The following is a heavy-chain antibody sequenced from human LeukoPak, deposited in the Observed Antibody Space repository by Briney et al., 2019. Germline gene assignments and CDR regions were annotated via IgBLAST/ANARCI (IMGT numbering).Heavy chain of an antibody. D-gene: IGHD6-6*01. Sequence: GGSLRLSCAASGFTFSSYAMNGVRQAPGKGLEWVSGTSNSGGSTYYADSVKGRFTISRDNSKNTLYVQMNSLRAEDTAVYYCAKETGSSFDYWGPGSLITVSS. V-gene: IGHV3-23*01. J-gene: IGHJ4*01. CDR3: AKETGSSFDY. CDR1: GFTFSSYA. CDR2: TSNSGGST.